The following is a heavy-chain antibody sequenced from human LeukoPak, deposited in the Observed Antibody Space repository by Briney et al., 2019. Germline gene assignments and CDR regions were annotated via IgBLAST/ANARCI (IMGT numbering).Heavy chain of an antibody. D-gene: IGHD3-3*01. CDR3: ARSYYDFWSGYYALGY. J-gene: IGHJ4*02. CDR2: INAGNANT. Sequence: ASVKVSCKASGYTFTSYAIHWVRQAPGQRLEWMGWINAGNANTKYSQEFQGRVTITRDTSASTAYMELSSLRSEDMAVYYCARSYYDFWSGYYALGYWGQGTLVTVSS. CDR1: GYTFTSYA. V-gene: IGHV1-3*03.